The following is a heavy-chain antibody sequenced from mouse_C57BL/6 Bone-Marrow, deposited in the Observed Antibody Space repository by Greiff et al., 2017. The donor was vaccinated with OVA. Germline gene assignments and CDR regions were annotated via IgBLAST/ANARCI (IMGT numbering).Heavy chain of an antibody. CDR2: INPGSGGT. D-gene: IGHD2-4*01. Sequence: VQLVESGAELVRPGTSVKVSCKASGYAFTNYLIEWVKQRPGQGLEWIGVINPGSGGTNYNEKFKGKATLTADKSSSTAYMQLSSLTSEDSAVYFCARLRGYYDYDGFAYWGQGTLVTVSA. CDR3: ARLRGYYDYDGFAY. CDR1: GYAFTNYL. V-gene: IGHV1-54*01. J-gene: IGHJ3*01.